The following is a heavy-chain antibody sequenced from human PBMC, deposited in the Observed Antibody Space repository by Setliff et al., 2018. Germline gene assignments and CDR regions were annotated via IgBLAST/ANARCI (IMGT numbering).Heavy chain of an antibody. Sequence: GGSLRLSCAASGFTFSSLWMSWVRQAPGKGPEWVANINQDGSESYYVDSVKGRFTISRDNSKNTLYLQMSSLRADDTAMYYCARDQLRNSGGLYSWGQGTLVTVSS. CDR1: GFTFSSLW. V-gene: IGHV3-7*01. CDR2: INQDGSES. CDR3: ARDQLRNSGGLYS. J-gene: IGHJ5*02. D-gene: IGHD1-7*01.